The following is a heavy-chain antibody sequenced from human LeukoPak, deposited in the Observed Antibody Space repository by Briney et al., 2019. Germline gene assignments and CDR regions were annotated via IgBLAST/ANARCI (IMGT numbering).Heavy chain of an antibody. CDR1: GGSISSGGYY. J-gene: IGHJ1*01. V-gene: IGHV4-31*03. Sequence: SETLSLTCPVSGGSISSGGYYWSWIRQHPGKGLEWIGYIYYSGSTYYNPSLKSRVTISVDTSKNQFSLKLSSVTAADTAVYYCARVVGATPRGYFQHWGQGTLVTVSS. D-gene: IGHD1-26*01. CDR2: IYYSGST. CDR3: ARVVGATPRGYFQH.